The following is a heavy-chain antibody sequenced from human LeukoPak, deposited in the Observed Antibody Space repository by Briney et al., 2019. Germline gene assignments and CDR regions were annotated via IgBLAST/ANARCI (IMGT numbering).Heavy chain of an antibody. CDR2: ISYDGSNR. J-gene: IGHJ4*02. Sequence: GGSLRLSCAASGFTFSSYAMHWVRQAPGKGLEWVAVISYDGSNRYYADSVKGRFSISRDNSKNTLYLQMDSLRGEDTAVYYCAKDFRIGYSAHFDYWGQGALVTVSS. D-gene: IGHD2-21*01. V-gene: IGHV3-30*04. CDR1: GFTFSSYA. CDR3: AKDFRIGYSAHFDY.